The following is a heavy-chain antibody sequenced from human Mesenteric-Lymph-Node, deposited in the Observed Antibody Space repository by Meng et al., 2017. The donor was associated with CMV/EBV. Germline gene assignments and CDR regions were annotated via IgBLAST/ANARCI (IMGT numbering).Heavy chain of an antibody. CDR3: ARTYTNYDSFDY. D-gene: IGHD4-11*01. CDR1: GYTVTRYY. CDR2: INPSGGST. J-gene: IGHJ4*02. Sequence: SCKASGYTVTRYYMVWVRQAPGQGLEWMGIINPSGGSTSYAQKFQGRVTMTRDTSTSTMYMELSSLRSEDTAVYYCARTYTNYDSFDYWGQGTLVTVSS. V-gene: IGHV1-46*01.